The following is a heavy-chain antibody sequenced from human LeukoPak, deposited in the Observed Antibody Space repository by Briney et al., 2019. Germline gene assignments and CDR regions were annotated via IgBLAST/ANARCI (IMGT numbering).Heavy chain of an antibody. D-gene: IGHD2-15*01. J-gene: IGHJ4*02. CDR1: GFTFSSYA. CDR2: ISGSGGST. V-gene: IGHV3-23*01. Sequence: GGSLRLSCAASGFTFSSYAMSWVRQAPGKGLEWVSAISGSGGSTYYADSVKGRFTIPRDNSKNTLYLQMNSLRAEDTAVYYCANLGYCSGGSCYSTDYFDYWGQGTLVTVSS. CDR3: ANLGYCSGGSCYSTDYFDY.